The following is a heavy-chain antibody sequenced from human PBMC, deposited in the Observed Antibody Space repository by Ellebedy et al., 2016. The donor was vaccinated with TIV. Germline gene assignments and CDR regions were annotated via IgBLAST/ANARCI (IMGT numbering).Heavy chain of an antibody. Sequence: GGSLRLSCAASGFTFSSYAMRWVRQAPGKGLEWVSAITNSGGSTYYADSVKGRFTISRDNSKNTLYLQMNSLRAEDTAVYYCAKSFFGPRSVTTIDYWGQGTLVTVSS. CDR2: ITNSGGST. D-gene: IGHD4-17*01. CDR3: AKSFFGPRSVTTIDY. CDR1: GFTFSSYA. V-gene: IGHV3-23*01. J-gene: IGHJ4*02.